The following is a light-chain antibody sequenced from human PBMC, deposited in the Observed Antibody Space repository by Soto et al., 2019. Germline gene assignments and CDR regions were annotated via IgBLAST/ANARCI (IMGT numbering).Light chain of an antibody. Sequence: DIVMTQSPLSLPVTPGEPVSISCRSSQSLLYSNRYNSLDWYLQKPGQSPQLLIDLASNRASGVPARFRGSGSGTDFTLTITSVEAEDVGIYYCMQSRQTPWTFGQGTRVEFK. V-gene: IGKV2-28*01. CDR3: MQSRQTPWT. J-gene: IGKJ1*01. CDR1: QSLLYSNRYNS. CDR2: LAS.